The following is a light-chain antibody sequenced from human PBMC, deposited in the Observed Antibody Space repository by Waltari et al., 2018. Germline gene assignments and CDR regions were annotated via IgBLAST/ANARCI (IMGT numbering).Light chain of an antibody. CDR3: QESYGLPYT. V-gene: IGKV1-39*01. Sequence: IQMTQSPSSLAASVGDRVTITCRSSYPIDNFLNWYQQKPGKAPKVLIYGASTLQSGVPSRFSGSGSGTDFTLTISSLQPEDFATYYCQESYGLPYTFGQGTKLEIK. J-gene: IGKJ2*01. CDR2: GAS. CDR1: YPIDNF.